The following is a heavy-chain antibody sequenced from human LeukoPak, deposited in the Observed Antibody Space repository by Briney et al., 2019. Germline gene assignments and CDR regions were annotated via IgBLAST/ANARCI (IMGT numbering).Heavy chain of an antibody. V-gene: IGHV3-30*02. Sequence: GGSLRLSCAASGFTFDDFGMSWVGQAPGKGLDWYSFIRNDGNDKYYAASVKGRFTISRDNSKNTLYLQMNSLRPEDTALYYCVRDFEWSFDTWDQGTLVTVSS. D-gene: IGHD3-3*01. J-gene: IGHJ4*02. CDR1: GFTFDDFG. CDR3: VRDFEWSFDT. CDR2: IRNDGNDK.